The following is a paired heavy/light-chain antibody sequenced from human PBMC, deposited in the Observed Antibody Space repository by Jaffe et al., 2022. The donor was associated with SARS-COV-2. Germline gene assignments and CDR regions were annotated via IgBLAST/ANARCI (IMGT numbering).Light chain of an antibody. CDR1: QSVLYRSNNNNY. CDR3: QQYYTTPYT. V-gene: IGKV4-1*01. CDR2: WAS. Sequence: DIVMTQSPDSLAVSLGERATITCRSSQSVLYRSNNNNYLAWYQQKPGQPPKLLIYWASIRESGVPDRFSGSGSGTDFTLTISSLQAEDVAVYYCQQYYTTPYTFGQGTKLEIK. J-gene: IGKJ2*01.
Heavy chain of an antibody. Sequence: QVQLQESGPGLVKPSQTLSLICNVSGGSISSGGLFWNWIRQHPGKGLEWIGYISGSTKYNPSLKSRVTISLDTSKNQFSLKLSSVTAADTAVYYCAGEKDGSGIGSFDYWGQGTQVTVSS. CDR1: GGSISSGGLF. CDR3: AGEKDGSGIGSFDY. J-gene: IGHJ4*02. V-gene: IGHV4-31*03. CDR2: ISGST. D-gene: IGHD3-10*01.